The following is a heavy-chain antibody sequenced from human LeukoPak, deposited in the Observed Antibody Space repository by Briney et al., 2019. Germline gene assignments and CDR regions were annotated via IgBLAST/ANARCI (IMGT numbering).Heavy chain of an antibody. Sequence: GGSLRLSCAASGLTFSNAWMTWVRQAPGKGLEWVSSISSSTSYIYYADSVKGRFTISRDNAKNSLYLQMNSLRPEDTAVYYCARENSGSYYQFDCWGQGTLVTVSS. D-gene: IGHD1-26*01. J-gene: IGHJ4*02. CDR1: GLTFSNAW. CDR2: ISSSTSYI. V-gene: IGHV3-21*01. CDR3: ARENSGSYYQFDC.